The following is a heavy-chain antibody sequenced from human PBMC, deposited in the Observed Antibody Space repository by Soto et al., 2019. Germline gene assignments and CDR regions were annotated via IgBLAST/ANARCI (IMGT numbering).Heavy chain of an antibody. J-gene: IGHJ6*02. V-gene: IGHV4-4*07. CDR3: ARGYYYGSGSYYLDYYYYGMDV. D-gene: IGHD3-10*01. CDR2: IYTSGST. Sequence: SETLSLTCSVSGGSISGYYWSWIRQPAGKGLEWIGRIYTSGSTNYNPSLKSRVTMSVDTSKNQFSLKLSSVTAADTAVYYCARGYYYGSGSYYLDYYYYGMDVWGQGTTVTVSS. CDR1: GGSISGYY.